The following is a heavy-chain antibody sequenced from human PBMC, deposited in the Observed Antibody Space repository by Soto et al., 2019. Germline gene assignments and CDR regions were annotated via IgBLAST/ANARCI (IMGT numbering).Heavy chain of an antibody. CDR2: ISADGSDK. V-gene: IGHV3-30*18. CDR3: TKGSEVARQELDY. CDR1: GFTFSNFG. D-gene: IGHD3-3*01. Sequence: QVQLVEPGGGVVQPGRSPRLSCAASGFTFSNFGMHWGRQAPGKGLEWVAAISADGSDKYFSDSVKGRFTISRDNSKNTLFLQMNSLRVEDTAVYYCTKGSEVARQELDYWGQGTLVTVSS. J-gene: IGHJ4*02.